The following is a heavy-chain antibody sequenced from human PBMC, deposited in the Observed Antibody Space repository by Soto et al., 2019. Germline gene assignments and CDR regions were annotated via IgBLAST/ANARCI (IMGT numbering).Heavy chain of an antibody. V-gene: IGHV4-4*02. CDR1: GASMKNTDW. CDR2: IHHTGDN. CDR3: ARGSALGTFGLDV. J-gene: IGHJ6*02. Sequence: PSETLSLTCAVSGASMKNTDWWSWVRQSPGQGLEWIGEIHHTGDNKYNPSLRSRVTMSVDTSKKHVSLQLNSVTGADTAVYYCARGSALGTFGLDVWGQGTTVTVS. D-gene: IGHD1-26*01.